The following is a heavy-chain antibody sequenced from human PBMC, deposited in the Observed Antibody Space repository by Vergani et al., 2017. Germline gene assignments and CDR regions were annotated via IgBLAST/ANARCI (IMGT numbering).Heavy chain of an antibody. D-gene: IGHD2/OR15-2a*01. CDR2: ISGHGDRT. CDR3: AREERSNTSPFVGD. Sequence: EVQLLQSGGGVIQPGGSVRLSCAASGFTFSACPMTWVRQAPGKGLEWVSAISGHGDRTYYADSVKGRFTISRDNSKNTVYLQMNSLKAADRATYYCAREERSNTSPFVGDWGQGTLVTV. V-gene: IGHV3-23*01. J-gene: IGHJ4*02. CDR1: GFTFSACP.